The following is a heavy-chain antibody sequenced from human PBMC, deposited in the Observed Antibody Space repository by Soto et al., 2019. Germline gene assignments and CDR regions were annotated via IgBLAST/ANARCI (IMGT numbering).Heavy chain of an antibody. CDR1: GFSLSTGGGG. CDR2: IYWNDEK. CDR3: ARRPNWRMDGLGV. V-gene: IGHV2-5*01. Sequence: SGPTLVNPTQTLTLTCTLSGFSLSTGGGGVVWIRQPPGKALEWLALIYWNDEKRYSPSLKSRLTITKDTSKTQVDLTMTNMDPVDTPTSYCARRPNWRMDGLGVWGQGTTVPGCS. D-gene: IGHD1-1*01. J-gene: IGHJ6*01.